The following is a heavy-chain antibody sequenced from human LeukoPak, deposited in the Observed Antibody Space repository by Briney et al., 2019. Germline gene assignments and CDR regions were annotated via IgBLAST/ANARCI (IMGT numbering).Heavy chain of an antibody. Sequence: SETLSLTCTVSGGSISNSNNYYWGWVRQSPGKGLEWIGSIYYSGSTYYNPSLKSRVTISVDTSKNQFSLKLSSVTAADTAVYYCARGSLRSTYSSSWPSSYDAEYFQHWGQGTLVTVSS. V-gene: IGHV4-39*07. J-gene: IGHJ1*01. D-gene: IGHD6-13*01. CDR1: GGSISNSNNYY. CDR3: ARGSLRSTYSSSWPSSYDAEYFQH. CDR2: IYYSGST.